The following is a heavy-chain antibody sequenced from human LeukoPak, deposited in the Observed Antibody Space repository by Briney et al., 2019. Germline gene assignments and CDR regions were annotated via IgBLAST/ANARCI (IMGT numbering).Heavy chain of an antibody. CDR1: GFTFSSYW. CDR3: TTLALCSTTSCYKY. CDR2: IKSKTDGGAT. D-gene: IGHD2-2*02. V-gene: IGHV3-15*01. J-gene: IGHJ4*02. Sequence: GGSLRLSCAASGFTFSSYWMSWVRQAPGKGLEWVGRIKSKTDGGATDYAAPVKGRFTTSRDDSKNTLYLQMNSLKTEDTAVYYCTTLALCSTTSCYKYWGQGTLVTVSS.